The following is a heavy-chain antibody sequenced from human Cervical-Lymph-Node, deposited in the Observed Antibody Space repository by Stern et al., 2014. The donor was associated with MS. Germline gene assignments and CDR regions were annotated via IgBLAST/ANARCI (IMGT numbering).Heavy chain of an antibody. V-gene: IGHV4-31*03. CDR1: GGSISSGGFY. Sequence: QVQLQESGPGLVKPSQTLSLTCTVSGGSISSGGFYWSWIRQHPGKSLEWIGNMYYSGRTYHNPSLKSRVTISVDTSKNQFSLKLSSVTAADTAVYYCARALNDYDILTGFSHWGQGTLVTVSS. J-gene: IGHJ4*02. D-gene: IGHD3-9*01. CDR2: MYYSGRT. CDR3: ARALNDYDILTGFSH.